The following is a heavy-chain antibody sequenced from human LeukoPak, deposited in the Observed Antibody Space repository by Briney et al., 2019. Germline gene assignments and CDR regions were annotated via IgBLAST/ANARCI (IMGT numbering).Heavy chain of an antibody. V-gene: IGHV3-33*01. CDR2: IWYDGSNK. CDR1: GFTFSSYG. J-gene: IGHJ4*02. Sequence: GGSLRLSCAVSGFTFSSYGMHWVRQAPGKGLEWVAVIWYDGSNKYYADSVKGRFTISRDKSKNTLYLQMNSLRAEDTAVYYCGRDLRVAVVRGGPDSWGQGTLVLVSS. CDR3: GRDLRVAVVRGGPDS. D-gene: IGHD3-3*01.